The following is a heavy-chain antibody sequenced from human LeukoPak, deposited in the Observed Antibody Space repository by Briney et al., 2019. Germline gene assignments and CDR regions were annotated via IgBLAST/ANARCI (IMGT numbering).Heavy chain of an antibody. Sequence: SETLSLTCIVSGGPINTGDYYCSWIRQPAGKGLEWIGRIYTTGSTNYNPSLESRVTMSVDTSKHQFSLKLSSVTAADTAVYFCARNLIPEQLVVNFWGQGTLVTVSS. D-gene: IGHD6-13*01. CDR2: IYTTGST. CDR1: GGPINTGDYY. V-gene: IGHV4-61*02. CDR3: ARNLIPEQLVVNF. J-gene: IGHJ4*02.